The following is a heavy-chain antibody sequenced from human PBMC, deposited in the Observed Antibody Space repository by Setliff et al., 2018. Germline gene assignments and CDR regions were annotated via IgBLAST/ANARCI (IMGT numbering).Heavy chain of an antibody. D-gene: IGHD4-17*01. CDR3: ARDNGDYQLFGHAFDI. Sequence: GGSLRLSCAASGFTFSDYYMSWIRQAPGKGLEWLSYIVSSGSTTYYSDSVKGRFTISRDNAKNSLYLQMNSLRAEDTAVYYCARDNGDYQLFGHAFDIWGQGTMVTVSS. J-gene: IGHJ3*02. CDR1: GFTFSDYY. V-gene: IGHV3-11*04. CDR2: IVSSGSTT.